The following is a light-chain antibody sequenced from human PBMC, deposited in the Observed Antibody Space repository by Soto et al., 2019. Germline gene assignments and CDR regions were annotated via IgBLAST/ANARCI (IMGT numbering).Light chain of an antibody. CDR3: QQIGTSWT. CDR2: DAS. CDR1: QTLSSSY. J-gene: IGKJ1*01. Sequence: EIVLTQSPGTLSLSPGERATLSCRASQTLSSSYLAWYQQKPGQPPRLLIFDASTRDIGVPDRFSGSGSGTDFTLTVSRLEPEDFAVYYCQQIGTSWTFGQGTKVEIK. V-gene: IGKV3-20*01.